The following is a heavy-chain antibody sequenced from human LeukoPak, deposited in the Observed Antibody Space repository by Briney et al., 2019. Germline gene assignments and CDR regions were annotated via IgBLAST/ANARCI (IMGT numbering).Heavy chain of an antibody. CDR2: IKGEGTSS. Sequence: GGSLRLSCAASGFTFSSYWMHWVRQAPGKGLVWGSRIKGEGTSSNSADSVKGRFTICRDTSKHTLYLQMNSLRAEDTAVYYCAKDLAISSGYYFALGPHDAFDIWGQGTMVTVSS. CDR3: AKDLAISSGYYFALGPHDAFDI. D-gene: IGHD3-22*01. CDR1: GFTFSSYW. J-gene: IGHJ3*02. V-gene: IGHV3-74*01.